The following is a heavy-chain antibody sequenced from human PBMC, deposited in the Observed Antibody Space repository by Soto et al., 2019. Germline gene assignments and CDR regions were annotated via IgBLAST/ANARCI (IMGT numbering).Heavy chain of an antibody. J-gene: IGHJ6*02. Sequence: GGSLRLSCAASGFTFSSYGMHWVRQAPGKGLEWVAVISYDGSNKYYADSVKGRFTISRDNSKNTLYPQMNSLRAEDTAVYYCAVGEVTTRSYYYYYGMDVWGQGTTVTVSS. V-gene: IGHV3-30*03. CDR1: GFTFSSYG. D-gene: IGHD4-17*01. CDR3: AVGEVTTRSYYYYYGMDV. CDR2: ISYDGSNK.